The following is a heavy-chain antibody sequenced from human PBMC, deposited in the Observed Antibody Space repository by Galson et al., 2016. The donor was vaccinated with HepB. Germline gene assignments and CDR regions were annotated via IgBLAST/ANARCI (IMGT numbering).Heavy chain of an antibody. J-gene: IGHJ4*02. CDR3: ATTQWLALNY. CDR1: GFTFSSYS. V-gene: IGHV3-48*01. CDR2: ISSSSSTI. D-gene: IGHD2-8*01. Sequence: SLRLSCAASGFTFSSYSLHWVRQAPGKGLEWVSYISSSSSTIYYADSVKGRFTISRDNAKNSVYLQMNSLRAEDTALYYCATTQWLALNYWGQGTLVTVSS.